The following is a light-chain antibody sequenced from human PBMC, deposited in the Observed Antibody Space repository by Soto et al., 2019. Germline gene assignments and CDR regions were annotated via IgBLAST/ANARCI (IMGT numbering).Light chain of an antibody. J-gene: IGKJ1*01. V-gene: IGKV1-39*01. Sequence: DIQMTQSPSSLSASVGDRVTITCRASQGIFRYLNWYQQKPGKAPNLLIFGASSLQSGVPSRFSGNGSGTDFTLTISSLQDEDLATYYCQQSYSTPHWTFGQETKVEIK. CDR1: QGIFRY. CDR2: GAS. CDR3: QQSYSTPHWT.